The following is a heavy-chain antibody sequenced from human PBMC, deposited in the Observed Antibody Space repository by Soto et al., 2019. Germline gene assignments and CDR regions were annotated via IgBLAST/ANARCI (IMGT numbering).Heavy chain of an antibody. CDR3: ARDRSSSWSPGGWFDP. CDR2: ISAYNGNT. D-gene: IGHD6-13*01. V-gene: IGHV1-18*04. J-gene: IGHJ5*02. CDR1: GYTFTSYG. Sequence: QVQLVQSGAEVKKPGASVKVSCKASGYTFTSYGISWVRQAPGQGLEWMGWISAYNGNTNYAQKLQDRVTMTTDTSASTAYMELRSLRSDDTAVYYCARDRSSSWSPGGWFDPWGQGTLVTVSS.